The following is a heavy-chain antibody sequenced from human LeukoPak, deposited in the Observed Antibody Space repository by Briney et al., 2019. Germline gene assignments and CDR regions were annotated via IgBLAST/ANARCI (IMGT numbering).Heavy chain of an antibody. CDR2: IKQDGSEK. Sequence: GGSLRLSCAASGFTFSSYWMSWVRQAPGKGLEWVANIKQDGSEKHYVDSVKGRFTISRDNAENSLYLQMNSLRAEDTAVYYCASGGHLDWWGQGALVTVAS. CDR1: GFTFSSYW. CDR3: ASGGHLDW. D-gene: IGHD3-16*01. V-gene: IGHV3-7*03. J-gene: IGHJ4*02.